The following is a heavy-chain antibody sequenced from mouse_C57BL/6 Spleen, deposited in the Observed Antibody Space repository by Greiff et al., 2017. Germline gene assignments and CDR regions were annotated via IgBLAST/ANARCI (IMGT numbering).Heavy chain of an antibody. CDR2: IDPSDSYT. CDR1: GYTFTSYW. V-gene: IGHV1-59*01. CDR3: ARGRPLRFAY. Sequence: VQLQQPGAELVRPGTSVKLSCKASGYTFTSYWMHWVKQRPGQGLEWIGVIDPSDSYTNYNQKFKGKATLTVDTSSSTAYMQLSSLTSEDSAVYYCARGRPLRFAYWGQGTLVTVSA. D-gene: IGHD1-1*01. J-gene: IGHJ3*01.